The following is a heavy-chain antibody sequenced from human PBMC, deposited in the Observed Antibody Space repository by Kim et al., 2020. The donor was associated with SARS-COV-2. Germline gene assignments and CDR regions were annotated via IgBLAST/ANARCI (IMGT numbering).Heavy chain of an antibody. D-gene: IGHD3-10*01. V-gene: IGHV4-31*02. J-gene: IGHJ4*02. CDR2: IYYSGST. Sequence: WVRQQPRKGLEWTGYIYYSGSTYNNPSLKSRVNISVDTSKNQFSLKLSSVTAADTAVYYCARVGSGKWFGELLHIDYWGQGTLVTVSS. CDR3: ARVGSGKWFGELLHIDY.